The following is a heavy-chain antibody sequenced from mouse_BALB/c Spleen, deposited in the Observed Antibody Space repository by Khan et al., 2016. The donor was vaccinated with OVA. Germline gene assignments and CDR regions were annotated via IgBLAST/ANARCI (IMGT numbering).Heavy chain of an antibody. V-gene: IGHV1S137*01. Sequence: QMQLEESGPELVRPGVSVKISCKGSGYTFTDYAMHWVKQSHAKSLEWIGVISTYYGHTDYNQKFKGKATMTVDKSSSTAYMELARLTSEDSAIYYCARGGRVAYGGQGTLVTVSA. J-gene: IGHJ3*01. CDR1: GYTFTDYA. CDR3: ARGGRVAY. CDR2: ISTYYGHT. D-gene: IGHD3-3*01.